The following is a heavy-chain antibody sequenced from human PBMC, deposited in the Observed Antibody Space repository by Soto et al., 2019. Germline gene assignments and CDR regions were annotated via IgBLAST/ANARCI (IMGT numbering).Heavy chain of an antibody. Sequence: ASVNVSCKASGYTFTTHAMHWVRQAPGQRLEWMGWINGDNGNTKYPQKFQGRVTITRDTSANTGYMELSRLRSEDTAVFYCARARGRYCSSSTCLADLGGRGPTVTVS. D-gene: IGHD2-2*01. CDR1: GYTFTTHA. J-gene: IGHJ6*01. CDR2: INGDNGNT. V-gene: IGHV1-3*01. CDR3: ARARGRYCSSSTCLADL.